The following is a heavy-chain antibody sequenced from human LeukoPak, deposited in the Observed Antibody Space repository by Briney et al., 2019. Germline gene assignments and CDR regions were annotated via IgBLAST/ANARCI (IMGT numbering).Heavy chain of an antibody. CDR3: AHNSGYSYGYTDN. J-gene: IGHJ4*02. CDR2: IYSSGST. CDR1: GGSISSSSYY. Sequence: SETLSLTCTVSGGSISSSSYYWGWIRQPSGKALEWIGSIYSSGSTYYKPSLKSRVTISRDTSKNQFSLKLSSVTAADTAVYYCAHNSGYSYGYTDNWGQGTLVTVSS. V-gene: IGHV4-39*07. D-gene: IGHD5-18*01.